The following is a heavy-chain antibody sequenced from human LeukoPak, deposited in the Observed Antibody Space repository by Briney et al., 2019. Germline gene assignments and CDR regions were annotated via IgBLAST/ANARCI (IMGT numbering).Heavy chain of an antibody. Sequence: GGSLRLSCASSVVTFSNYGMHWVRPAPGKGVEWVAVIWYDGSYKYYVDSVKGRFTISRDNSKKTLYLQMNSLRAEDTDVYYCAKPTRGSGSFLIDYWGQGTLVTVSS. CDR2: IWYDGSYK. J-gene: IGHJ4*02. V-gene: IGHV3-33*06. CDR1: VVTFSNYG. D-gene: IGHD1-26*01. CDR3: AKPTRGSGSFLIDY.